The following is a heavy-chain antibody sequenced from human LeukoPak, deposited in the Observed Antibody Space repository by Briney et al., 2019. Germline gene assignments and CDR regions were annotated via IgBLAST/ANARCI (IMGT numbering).Heavy chain of an antibody. CDR1: DYSISSGSY. CDR3: ARGGIAARLGFFDY. V-gene: IGHV4-38-2*02. J-gene: IGHJ4*02. D-gene: IGHD6-6*01. Sequence: SETLSLTCSVSDYSISSGSYWGWIRQPPGKGLEWLGSIYQSGSTYYNPSLQSRVIISVDTSKNQFSLKVRSVTAADTAVYYCARGGIAARLGFFDYWGQGTLVTVSS. CDR2: IYQSGST.